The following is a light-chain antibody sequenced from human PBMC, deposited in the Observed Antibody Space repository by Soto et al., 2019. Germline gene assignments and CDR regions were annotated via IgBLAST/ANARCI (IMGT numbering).Light chain of an antibody. J-gene: IGLJ1*01. Sequence: QSVLTQPPSVSGAPGQRVTISCTGSSSNIGAGYDVHWYQRFPGTAPKLLIYGNNNRPSGVPDRFSGSKSGTSASLAITGLQAEDEADYYCQSYDSSLSGYVFGTGTKATVL. CDR3: QSYDSSLSGYV. CDR1: SSNIGAGYD. CDR2: GNN. V-gene: IGLV1-40*01.